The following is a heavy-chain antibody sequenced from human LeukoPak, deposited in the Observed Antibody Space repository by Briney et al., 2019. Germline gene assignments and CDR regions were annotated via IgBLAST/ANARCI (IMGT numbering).Heavy chain of an antibody. V-gene: IGHV1-2*04. CDR2: INPNSGGT. CDR1: GYTFTGYY. CDR3: ARGLPPAWAGATNYYYYGMDV. D-gene: IGHD1-26*01. J-gene: IGHJ6*02. Sequence: ASVKVSCKASGYTFTGYYMHWVRQAPGQGLEWMGWINPNSGGTNYARKFQGWVTMTRDTSISTAYMELSRLRSDDTAVYYCARGLPPAWAGATNYYYYGMDVWGQGTTVTVSS.